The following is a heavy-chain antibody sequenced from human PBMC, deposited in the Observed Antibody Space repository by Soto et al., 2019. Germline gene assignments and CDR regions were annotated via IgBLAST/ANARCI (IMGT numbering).Heavy chain of an antibody. J-gene: IGHJ6*02. V-gene: IGHV3-53*01. CDR1: GLTVSHNY. CDR3: LRPRPSGENYGMDV. CDR2: LYTEGTT. Sequence: GGSLRLSCVASGLTVSHNYMAWVRQAPEMGLEWVSILYTEGTTYYADSVKGRFTISRDSSKNTLFLQMDSLRAEDTAVYYCLRPRPSGENYGMDVWGQGTPVTVYS. D-gene: IGHD3-16*01.